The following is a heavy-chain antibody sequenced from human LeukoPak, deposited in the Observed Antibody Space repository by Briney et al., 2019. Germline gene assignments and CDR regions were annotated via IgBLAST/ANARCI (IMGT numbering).Heavy chain of an antibody. CDR1: GFTFSSYG. CDR3: TTVMKEPGLPYYYGMDI. V-gene: IGHV3-33*01. J-gene: IGHJ6*02. Sequence: GRSLRLSCAASGFTFSSYGMHWVRQAPGKGLEWVAVIWYDGSNKYYADSVKGRFTISSDNSKNTLYLQMNSLRAEDTAVYYCTTVMKEPGLPYYYGMDISGQGTTVTVSS. CDR2: IWYDGSNK. D-gene: IGHD1-14*01.